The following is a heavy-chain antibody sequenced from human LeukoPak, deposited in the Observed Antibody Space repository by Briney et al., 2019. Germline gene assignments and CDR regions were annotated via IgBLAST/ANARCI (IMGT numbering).Heavy chain of an antibody. CDR2: IYYSVST. V-gene: IGHV4-30-4*08. J-gene: IGHJ4*02. CDR1: SGSISSDDYY. CDR3: ARDRGGYYYFDN. Sequence: SQTLSLTCTVSSGSISSDDYYWSWIRQPPGKGLEWVGYIYYSVSTYYNPSLKSRVTISIDTSKNQFSLNLGSVTAADTAVYFCARDRGGYYYFDNWGQGTLVTVSS. D-gene: IGHD1-26*01.